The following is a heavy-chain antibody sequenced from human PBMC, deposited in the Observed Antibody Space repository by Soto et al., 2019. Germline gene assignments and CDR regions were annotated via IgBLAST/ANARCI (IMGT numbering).Heavy chain of an antibody. V-gene: IGHV2-5*01. CDR3: THSPRKGPDYTDTTGHYDALEF. J-gene: IGHJ3*01. CDR1: GFSLSTSGVG. Sequence: QITLKESGPTLVKPTQTLTLTCSFSGFSLSTSGVGVGWIRQPPGKALEWLALIYWNDDRRYSPSLKSRLTITKDTSKNQVVLTMTNMDPVDTATYYCTHSPRKGPDYTDTTGHYDALEFWGQGTMVTVSS. D-gene: IGHD3-22*01. CDR2: IYWNDDR.